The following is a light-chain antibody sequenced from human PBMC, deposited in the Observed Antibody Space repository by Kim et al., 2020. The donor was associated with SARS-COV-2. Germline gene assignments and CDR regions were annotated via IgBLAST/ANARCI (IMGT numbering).Light chain of an antibody. CDR3: QQYNIWHT. CDR1: QSISSN. J-gene: IGKJ4*01. V-gene: IGKV3-15*01. CDR2: GAS. Sequence: EIVMTQSPATLSVSPGERATLSCRASQSISSNLAWYQQKPGQAPRLLIYGASTRATGIPARFSGSGSGTEFTLTISSLQSEDFAVYYCQQYNIWHTFGGGTKVEIK.